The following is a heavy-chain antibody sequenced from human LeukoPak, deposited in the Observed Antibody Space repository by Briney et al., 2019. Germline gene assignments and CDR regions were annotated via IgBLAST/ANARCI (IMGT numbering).Heavy chain of an antibody. V-gene: IGHV4-30-4*01. CDR2: IYYSGST. J-gene: IGHJ5*02. CDR3: ARVIGCSGGSCHSGPWFDP. D-gene: IGHD2-15*01. Sequence: SETLSLTCTVSGGSISSGDYYWSWIRQPPGKGLEWIGYIYYSGSTYYNPSLKSRVTISVDTSKNQFSLKLCSVTAADTAVYYCARVIGCSGGSCHSGPWFDPWGQGTLVTVSS. CDR1: GGSISSGDYY.